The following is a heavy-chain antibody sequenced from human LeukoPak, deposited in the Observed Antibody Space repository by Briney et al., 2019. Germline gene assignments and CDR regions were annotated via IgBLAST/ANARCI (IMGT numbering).Heavy chain of an antibody. Sequence: GGSLRLSCAASGFTFSSYWMHWVRQAPGKGLVWVSGISWNSGSIGYADSVKGRFTISRDNSKNTLYLQMNSLRAEDTAVYYCAKEGIAAAVRYYYYYMDVWGKGTTVTVSS. J-gene: IGHJ6*03. CDR2: ISWNSGSI. CDR3: AKEGIAAAVRYYYYYMDV. CDR1: GFTFSSYW. V-gene: IGHV3-74*01. D-gene: IGHD6-13*01.